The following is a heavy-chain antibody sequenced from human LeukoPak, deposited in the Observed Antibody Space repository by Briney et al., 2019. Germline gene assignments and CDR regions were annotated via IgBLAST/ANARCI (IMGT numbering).Heavy chain of an antibody. CDR3: ASGASGGPGGNYYFDY. Sequence: ASVKVSCKASGYTFTSYYMHWVRQAPGQGLEWMGIINPSGGSTSYAQKFQGRVTMTRDTSTSTVYMELSSLRSEDTAVYYCASGASGGPGGNYYFDYWGQGTLVTVSS. V-gene: IGHV1-46*01. CDR1: GYTFTSYY. D-gene: IGHD3-16*01. J-gene: IGHJ4*02. CDR2: INPSGGST.